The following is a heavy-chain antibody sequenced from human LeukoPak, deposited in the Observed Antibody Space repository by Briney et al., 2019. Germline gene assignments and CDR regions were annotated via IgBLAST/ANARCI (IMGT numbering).Heavy chain of an antibody. CDR1: GFTFSSYG. J-gene: IGHJ4*02. D-gene: IGHD3-10*01. Sequence: GGSLRLSCAASGFTFSSYGMHWVRQAPGKGLEWVAFIRSDGSNKYYADSVKGRFTISRDNSKNTLYLQMNSLRAEDTAVYYCARSEYGSGSYHIDYWGQGTLVTVSS. V-gene: IGHV3-30*02. CDR2: IRSDGSNK. CDR3: ARSEYGSGSYHIDY.